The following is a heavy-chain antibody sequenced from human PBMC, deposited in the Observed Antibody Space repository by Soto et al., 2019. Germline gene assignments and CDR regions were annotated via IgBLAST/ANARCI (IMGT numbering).Heavy chain of an antibody. Sequence: PGGSLRLSCAASGFTFSNYVMNWVRQAPGKGLEWVSTISYSADKTFYADSVKGRFTISRDNSRDTLFLQMNSLRADDAAVYYCATRARNATTNWAAFDIWGQGTMVTV. D-gene: IGHD1-7*01. CDR2: ISYSADKT. V-gene: IGHV3-23*01. J-gene: IGHJ3*02. CDR3: ATRARNATTNWAAFDI. CDR1: GFTFSNYV.